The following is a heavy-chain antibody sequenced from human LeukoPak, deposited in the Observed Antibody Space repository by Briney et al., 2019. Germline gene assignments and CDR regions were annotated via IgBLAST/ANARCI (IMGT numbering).Heavy chain of an antibody. D-gene: IGHD6-6*01. V-gene: IGHV4-4*09. CDR2: IYTSGST. CDR1: GGSISSYY. CDR3: ARRYSSSLGDYFDY. Sequence: SETLSLTCTVSGGSISSYYWSWIRQPPGKGLEWIGYIYTSGSTNYNPSLKSRVTISVYTSKNQFSLKLSSVTAADTAVYYCARRYSSSLGDYFDYWGQGTLVTVSS. J-gene: IGHJ4*02.